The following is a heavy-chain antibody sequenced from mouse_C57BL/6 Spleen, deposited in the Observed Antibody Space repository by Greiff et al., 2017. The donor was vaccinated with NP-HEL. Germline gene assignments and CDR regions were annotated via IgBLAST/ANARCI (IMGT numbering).Heavy chain of an antibody. CDR2: IDPSDSYT. CDR3: ARSHGTGTTYWYFDV. J-gene: IGHJ1*03. V-gene: IGHV1-50*01. Sequence: QVQLQQPGAELVKPGASVKLSCKASGYTFTSYWMQWVNQRPGQGLEWIGEIDPSDSYTNYNQKFKGKATLTVDTSSSTAYMQLSSLTSEDSAVYYCARSHGTGTTYWYFDVWGTGTTVTVSS. CDR1: GYTFTSYW. D-gene: IGHD4-1*01.